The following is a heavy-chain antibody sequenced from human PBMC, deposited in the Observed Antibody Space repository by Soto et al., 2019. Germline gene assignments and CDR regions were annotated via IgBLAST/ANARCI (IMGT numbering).Heavy chain of an antibody. D-gene: IGHD5-18*01. Sequence: EVQLVESGGGSVKPGGSLRLSCAASGFTFSNAWMSWVRQAPGKGLEWVGRIKSKTDGGTTDYAAPVKGRFTISRDDSKNTLYLQMNSLKTEDTAVYYCTTDHGNSYGLWGDYWGQGTLGTVSS. CDR1: GFTFSNAW. CDR2: IKSKTDGGTT. V-gene: IGHV3-15*01. J-gene: IGHJ4*02. CDR3: TTDHGNSYGLWGDY.